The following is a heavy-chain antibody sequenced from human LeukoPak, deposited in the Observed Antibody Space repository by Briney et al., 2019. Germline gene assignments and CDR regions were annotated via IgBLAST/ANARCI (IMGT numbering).Heavy chain of an antibody. CDR2: LYRDGST. Sequence: GGSLRLSCAASGSTFTTYWMSWVRQAPGRGLEWVSVLYRDGSTYYADSVKGRFTISRDNSKNTLYLQMNSLRVEDTAVYYCARDSGDGDYTPDMDLWGKGTTVTVSS. D-gene: IGHD2-21*02. CDR3: ARDSGDGDYTPDMDL. V-gene: IGHV3-53*01. CDR1: GSTFTTYW. J-gene: IGHJ6*03.